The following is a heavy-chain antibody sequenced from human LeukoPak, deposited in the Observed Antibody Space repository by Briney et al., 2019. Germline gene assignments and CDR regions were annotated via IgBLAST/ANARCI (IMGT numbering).Heavy chain of an antibody. CDR3: ARYPGITIFGVVPPHFDY. CDR2: IYHSGST. V-gene: IGHV4-38-2*01. Sequence: PSETLSLTCAVSGYSISSGYYWGWIRQPPGKGLEWIGSIYHSGSTYYNPSLKSRVTISVDTPKNQFSLKLSSVTAADTAVYYCARYPGITIFGVVPPHFDYWGQGTLVTVSS. J-gene: IGHJ4*02. D-gene: IGHD3-3*01. CDR1: GYSISSGYY.